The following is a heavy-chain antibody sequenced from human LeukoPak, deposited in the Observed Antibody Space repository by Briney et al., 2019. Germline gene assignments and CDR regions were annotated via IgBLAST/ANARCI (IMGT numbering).Heavy chain of an antibody. CDR1: GDSISNGRYY. Sequence: SETLSLTCTVSGDSISNGRYYWGWIRQPPGKGLDWIASIYYGGSTFYNPSLKSRVTISVDTSKNQFSLTLSSVTAADTAVYYCARQVLGSSSWYWFDPWGQGTLVTVSS. D-gene: IGHD6-13*01. CDR2: IYYGGST. CDR3: ARQVLGSSSWYWFDP. J-gene: IGHJ5*02. V-gene: IGHV4-39*01.